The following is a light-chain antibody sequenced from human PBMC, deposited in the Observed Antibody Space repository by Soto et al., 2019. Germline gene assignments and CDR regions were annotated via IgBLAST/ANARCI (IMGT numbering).Light chain of an antibody. CDR2: GAS. CDR1: QSVSSN. CDR3: QQYTNWPQT. Sequence: EIAMTQSPATLSVSPGERATLSCRASQSVSSNLAWYRQKPGQAPRLLIYGASTRATGIPARFSGSGSGTEFTLTISSLQSEDFAVYYCQQYTNWPQTFGQGTKVEIK. J-gene: IGKJ1*01. V-gene: IGKV3-15*01.